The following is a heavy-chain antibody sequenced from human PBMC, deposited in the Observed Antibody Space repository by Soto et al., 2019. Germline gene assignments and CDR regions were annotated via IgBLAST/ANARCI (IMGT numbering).Heavy chain of an antibody. CDR3: ASSTVRSNWYFDY. D-gene: IGHD2-8*01. CDR1: GGSISSSSYY. V-gene: IGHV4-39*01. CDR2: IYYSGST. Sequence: QLQLQESGPGLVKPSETLSLTCTVSGGSISSSSYYCGWIRQPPGKGLEYIGSIYYSGSTYYNPSLKSRVTISVDTSKNQFSLRLSSVTAADTAVYYCASSTVRSNWYFDYWGQGTLVTVSS. J-gene: IGHJ4*02.